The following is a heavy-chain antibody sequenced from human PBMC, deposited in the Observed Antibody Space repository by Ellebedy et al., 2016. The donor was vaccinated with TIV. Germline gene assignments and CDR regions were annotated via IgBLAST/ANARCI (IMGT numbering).Heavy chain of an antibody. D-gene: IGHD7-27*01. CDR1: GFTFSNYW. V-gene: IGHV3-7*01. J-gene: IGHJ4*02. CDR2: IKQDGSER. CDR3: VRDKLSGATILDY. Sequence: GGSLRLSCAASGFTFSNYWMSWVRQAPGKGLEWVANIKQDGSERYYVDSVKGRFTISRDNAKNSLYLQMNSLTAEDTAVYYCVRDKLSGATILDYWGQGTLVTVSS.